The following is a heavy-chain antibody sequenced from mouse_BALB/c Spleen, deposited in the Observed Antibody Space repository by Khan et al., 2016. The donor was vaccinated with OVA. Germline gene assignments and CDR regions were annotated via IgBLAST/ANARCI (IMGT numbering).Heavy chain of an antibody. V-gene: IGHV2-9*02. J-gene: IGHJ2*01. Sequence: VELVESGPGLVAPSQSLSITCTVSGFSLTRYGVHWVRQPPGKGLEWLGVIWAGGSNIYNSALMSRLSICKDNSKSQVFLKMKSLYTDDTAMYYGPRLEDTWGLGTTLTVSS. CDR3: PRLEDT. CDR2: IWAGGSN. CDR1: GFSLTRYG.